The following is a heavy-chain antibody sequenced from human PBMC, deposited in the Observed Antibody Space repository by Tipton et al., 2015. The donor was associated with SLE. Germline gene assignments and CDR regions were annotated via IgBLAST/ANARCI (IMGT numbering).Heavy chain of an antibody. Sequence: GLVKPSETLSLTCTVSGGSISSYYWSWIRQPAGKGLEWIGRIYTSGSTNYNPSLKSRVTMSVDTSKNQFSLKLSSVTAADTAVYYCASPSITGTSGWFDPWGQGTLVTVSS. CDR1: GGSISSYY. V-gene: IGHV4-4*07. D-gene: IGHD1-20*01. CDR3: ASPSITGTSGWFDP. CDR2: IYTSGST. J-gene: IGHJ5*02.